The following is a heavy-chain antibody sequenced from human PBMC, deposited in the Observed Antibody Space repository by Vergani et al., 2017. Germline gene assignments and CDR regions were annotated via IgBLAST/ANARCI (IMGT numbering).Heavy chain of an antibody. CDR3: ARDRQAEDSSSWLLQTPTFDY. CDR1: GFTFSSYS. V-gene: IGHV3-21*01. D-gene: IGHD6-13*01. J-gene: IGHJ4*02. Sequence: EVQLLESGGGLVKPGGSLRLSCAASGFTFSSYSMSWVRQAPGKGLEWVSSISSSSSYIYYADSVKGRFTISRDNAKNALYLQMNSLRAEDTAVYYCARDRQAEDSSSWLLQTPTFDYWGQGTLVTVSS. CDR2: ISSSSSYI.